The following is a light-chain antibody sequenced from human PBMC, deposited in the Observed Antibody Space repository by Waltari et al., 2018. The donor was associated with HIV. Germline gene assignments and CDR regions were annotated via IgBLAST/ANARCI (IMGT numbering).Light chain of an antibody. J-gene: IGLJ3*02. V-gene: IGLV1-44*01. CDR1: SSNIGSNI. CDR3: AAWDDSLNGM. Sequence: QSVLTPPPSVSGTPGQNATISCSGSSSNIGSNIVNWYQQPPGAAPNLLIYTNDQRPSGVPDRFSGSKSVTTASLSISGLQSADEADYYCAAWDDSLNGMFGGGTKLTVL. CDR2: TND.